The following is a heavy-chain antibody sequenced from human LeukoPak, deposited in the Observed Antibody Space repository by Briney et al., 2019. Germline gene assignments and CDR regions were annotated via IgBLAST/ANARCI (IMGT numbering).Heavy chain of an antibody. CDR3: AGKRGSYWFDH. V-gene: IGHV4-39*01. CDR2: IYYSGST. Sequence: PSETLSLTCTVSGGSISSSSYYWGWIRQPPGKGLEWIGSIYYSGSTYYNPSLKSRVTISVDTSKNQFSLKLSSVTAADTAVYYCAGKRGSYWFDHWGQGTLVTVSS. D-gene: IGHD5-12*01. CDR1: GGSISSSSYY. J-gene: IGHJ5*02.